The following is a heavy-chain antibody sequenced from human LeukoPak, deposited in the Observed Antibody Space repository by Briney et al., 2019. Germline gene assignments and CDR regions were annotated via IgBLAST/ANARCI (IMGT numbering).Heavy chain of an antibody. CDR1: GFTFSSYS. CDR3: ARAHYGSGSYLADY. V-gene: IGHV3-21*01. J-gene: IGHJ4*02. D-gene: IGHD3-10*01. Sequence: GGSLRLSCAASGFTFSSYSMNWVRQAPGKGLEWVSSISSSSSYIYYADSVKGRFTISRDNAKNSLYLQMNSLGAEDTAVYYCARAHYGSGSYLADYWGQGTLVTVSS. CDR2: ISSSSSYI.